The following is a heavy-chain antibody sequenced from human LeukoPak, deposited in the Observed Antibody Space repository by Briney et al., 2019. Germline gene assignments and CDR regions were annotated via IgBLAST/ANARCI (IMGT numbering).Heavy chain of an antibody. J-gene: IGHJ4*02. CDR3: AKDQMGLRFLEWLSPFDY. Sequence: PGGSLRLSCAASGFTFSSYAMGWVRQAPGKGLEWVSAISGSGGSTYYADSVKGRFTISRDNSKNTLYLQMNSLRAEDTAVYYCAKDQMGLRFLEWLSPFDYWGQGTLVTVSS. V-gene: IGHV3-23*01. D-gene: IGHD3-3*01. CDR2: ISGSGGST. CDR1: GFTFSSYA.